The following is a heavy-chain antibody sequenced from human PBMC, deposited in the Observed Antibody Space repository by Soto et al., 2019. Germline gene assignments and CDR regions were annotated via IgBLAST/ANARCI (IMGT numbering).Heavy chain of an antibody. CDR2: ISYDGSNK. CDR3: ARDSSMVRGVIIGYFDY. V-gene: IGHV3-30-3*01. D-gene: IGHD3-10*01. CDR1: GFNFSNFA. J-gene: IGHJ4*02. Sequence: GGSLRLSCAASGFNFSNFAMSWVRQAPGKGLEWVAVISYDGSNKYYADSVKGRFTISRDNSKNTLYLQMNSLRAEDTAVYYCARDSSMVRGVIIGYFDYWGQGTLVTVSS.